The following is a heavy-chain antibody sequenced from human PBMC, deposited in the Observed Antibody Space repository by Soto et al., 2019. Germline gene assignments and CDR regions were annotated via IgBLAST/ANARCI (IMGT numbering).Heavy chain of an antibody. CDR2: LYWDDDK. Sequence: QITLKESGPTLVKPTQTLTLTCTFSGFSLSTSGVGVGWIRQPPGKALNWLALLYWDDDKRYSPSLKSRRTITXXTSKNQVVLTMTNMDPVDTATYYCAHRQRTVYFDYWGQGTLVTVSS. CDR3: AHRQRTVYFDY. D-gene: IGHD4-17*01. J-gene: IGHJ4*02. CDR1: GFSLSTSGVG. V-gene: IGHV2-5*02.